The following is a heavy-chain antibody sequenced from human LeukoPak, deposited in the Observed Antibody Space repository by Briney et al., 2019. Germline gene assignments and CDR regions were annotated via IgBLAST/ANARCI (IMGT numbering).Heavy chain of an antibody. J-gene: IGHJ4*02. V-gene: IGHV1-18*01. Sequence: GASVKVSCKASGGAFSNYAISWVRQAPGQGLEWMGWISAYNGNTNYAQKLQGRVTMTTDTSTSTAYMELRSLRSDDTAVYYCARAMTGGVGATSGYWGQGTLVTVSS. CDR2: ISAYNGNT. D-gene: IGHD1-26*01. CDR1: GGAFSNYA. CDR3: ARAMTGGVGATSGY.